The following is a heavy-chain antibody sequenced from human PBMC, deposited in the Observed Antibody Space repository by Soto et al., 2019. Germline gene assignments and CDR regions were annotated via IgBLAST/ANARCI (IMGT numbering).Heavy chain of an antibody. Sequence: GGSLRLSCAASGFTVSSNYMSWVRQAPGKGLEWVSVIYSGGSTYYADSVKGRFTISRDNSKNTLYLQMNSLRAEDTAVYYCAREIQQYSSSRDAFDIWGQGTMVTVSS. D-gene: IGHD6-13*01. CDR1: GFTVSSNY. J-gene: IGHJ3*02. CDR2: IYSGGST. V-gene: IGHV3-66*01. CDR3: AREIQQYSSSRDAFDI.